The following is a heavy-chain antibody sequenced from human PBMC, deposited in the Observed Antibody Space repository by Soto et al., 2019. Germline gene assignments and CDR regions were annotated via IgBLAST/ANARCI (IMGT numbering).Heavy chain of an antibody. CDR2: IYYSGSA. D-gene: IGHD3-10*01. V-gene: IGHV4-31*03. CDR3: AREPRQGFGELFGYYYGMDV. J-gene: IGHJ6*02. CDR1: GGAIGRGGCY. Sequence: SVPLSVARTGCGGAIGRGGCYWCSIRQHPGQGLEWIGYIYYSGSAYYNPSLKSRVTISVDTSKNQFSLKLSSVTAADTAVYYCAREPRQGFGELFGYYYGMDVWGQGTTVT.